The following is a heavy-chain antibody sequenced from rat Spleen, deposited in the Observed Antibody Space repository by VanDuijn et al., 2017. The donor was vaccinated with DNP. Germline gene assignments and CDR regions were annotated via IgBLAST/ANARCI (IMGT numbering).Heavy chain of an antibody. D-gene: IGHD4-3*01. V-gene: IGHV2S12*01. CDR2: ISSGGST. CDR3: TRDWIRGPFAY. J-gene: IGHJ3*01. CDR1: GFSLISYG. Sequence: QVQLKESGPGLVQPSQTLSLTCAVSGFSLISYGVSWVRQPPGKGLEWIAGISSGGSTFYNSVFKSRLSISRDTSKSQVFLKMNSLQTEDPAVYFCTRDWIRGPFAYWGQGTLVTVSS.